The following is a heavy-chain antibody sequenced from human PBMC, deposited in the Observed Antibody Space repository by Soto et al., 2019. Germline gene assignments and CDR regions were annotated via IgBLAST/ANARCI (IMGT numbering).Heavy chain of an antibody. Sequence: QVQLVQSGAEVKKPGSSVKVSCKASGGTFSSYAITWVRQAPGQGLEWMGGIIPIFGTANYAQKFQGRVRIAADESTSTAYMARSSLRSEDTAVYCCARARGPSSGYYPSWFDPWGQGTLVTVSS. V-gene: IGHV1-69*12. CDR2: IIPIFGTA. CDR3: ARARGPSSGYYPSWFDP. CDR1: GGTFSSYA. J-gene: IGHJ5*02. D-gene: IGHD3-22*01.